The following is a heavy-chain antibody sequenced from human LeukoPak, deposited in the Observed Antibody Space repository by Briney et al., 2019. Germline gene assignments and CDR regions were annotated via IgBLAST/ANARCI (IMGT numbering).Heavy chain of an antibody. CDR3: ARVNYDFWSGKYWYFDL. D-gene: IGHD3-3*01. CDR1: GGSFSGYY. V-gene: IGHV4-34*01. J-gene: IGHJ2*01. Sequence: SETLSLTCAVYGGSFSGYYWSRIRQPPGKGLEWIGEINDSGSTNYNPSLKSRVTVAVDTTKNQFSLKLSSVTAADTAVYYCARVNYDFWSGKYWYFDLWGRGTLVTVSS. CDR2: INDSGST.